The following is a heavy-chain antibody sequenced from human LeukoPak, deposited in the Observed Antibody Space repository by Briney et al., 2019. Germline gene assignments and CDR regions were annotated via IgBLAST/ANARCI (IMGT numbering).Heavy chain of an antibody. CDR2: IYTSGST. CDR3: ARYSRPYYYDSSGYYVTYYFDY. Sequence: SETLSLTCTVSGGSISSYYWSWIRQPAGKGLEWIGRIYTSGSTNYNPPLKSRVTMSVDTSKNQFSLTMSSVTAVDTAVYYCARYSRPYYYDSSGYYVTYYFDYWGQGTLVTVSS. D-gene: IGHD3-22*01. V-gene: IGHV4-4*07. CDR1: GGSISSYY. J-gene: IGHJ4*02.